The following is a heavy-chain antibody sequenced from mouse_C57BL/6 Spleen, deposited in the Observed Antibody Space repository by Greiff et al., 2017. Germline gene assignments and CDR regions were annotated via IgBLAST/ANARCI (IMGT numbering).Heavy chain of an antibody. D-gene: IGHD1-1*01. CDR2: IYPGSGST. J-gene: IGHJ3*01. CDR3: ARRDYYGSSYHAWFAY. Sequence: QVQLKQPGAELVKPGASVKMSCKASGYTFTSYWITWVKQRPGQGLEWIGDIYPGSGSTNYNEKFKSKATLTVDTSSSTAYMQLSSLTSEDSAVYYCARRDYYGSSYHAWFAYWGQGTLVTVSA. CDR1: GYTFTSYW. V-gene: IGHV1-55*01.